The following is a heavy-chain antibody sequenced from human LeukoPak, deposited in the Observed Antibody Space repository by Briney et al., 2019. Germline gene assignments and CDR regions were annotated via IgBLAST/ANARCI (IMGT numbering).Heavy chain of an antibody. Sequence: PGGSLRLSCSVSGFIFKDFSMSWVRQAPGKGLEWVAKMNEYGSEIFYVDSVKGRFTISRDNGKNSLYLQMNRLRAEDTAVYYCARPRGCGSSRCNNFDYWGQGTLVTVSS. J-gene: IGHJ4*02. D-gene: IGHD2-2*01. V-gene: IGHV3-7*01. CDR2: MNEYGSEI. CDR1: GFIFKDFS. CDR3: ARPRGCGSSRCNNFDY.